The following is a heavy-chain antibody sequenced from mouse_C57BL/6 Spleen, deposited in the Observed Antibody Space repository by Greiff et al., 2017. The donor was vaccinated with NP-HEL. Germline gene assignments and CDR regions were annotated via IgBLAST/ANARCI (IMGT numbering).Heavy chain of an antibody. CDR1: GYTFTEYT. Sequence: QVQLKESGAELVKPGASVKLSCKASGYTFTEYTIRWVKQRSGQGLEWIGWFYPGSGSIKYNEKFKDKATLTADKSSSTVYMELSRLTSEDSAVYFCARHGGDYYGSSDWYFDVWGTGTTVTVSS. CDR2: FYPGSGSI. CDR3: ARHGGDYYGSSDWYFDV. J-gene: IGHJ1*03. D-gene: IGHD1-1*01. V-gene: IGHV1-62-2*01.